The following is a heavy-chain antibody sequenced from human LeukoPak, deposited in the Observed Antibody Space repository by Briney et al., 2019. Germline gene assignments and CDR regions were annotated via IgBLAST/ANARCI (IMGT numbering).Heavy chain of an antibody. Sequence: SETLSLTCTVSGGSISSGDYYWSWIRQPPGKGLEWIGYIYYSGSTYYNPSLKSRVTISVDTSKNQFSLKLSSVTAADTAVYYCARDSSGYYGIVYWGQGTLVTVSS. D-gene: IGHD3-22*01. CDR1: GGSISSGDYY. CDR2: IYYSGST. CDR3: ARDSSGYYGIVY. J-gene: IGHJ4*02. V-gene: IGHV4-30-4*08.